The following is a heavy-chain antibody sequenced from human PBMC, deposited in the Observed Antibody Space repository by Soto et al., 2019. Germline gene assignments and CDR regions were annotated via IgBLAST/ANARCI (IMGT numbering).Heavy chain of an antibody. D-gene: IGHD2-21*01. Sequence: QITLKESGPTLVKPTQTLTLTCTFSGFSLSTNGVGVGWIRQTPGKALEWLALIYWDDDKRYRPSLKRRLTITKDTCKNQVVRTMTTVDPGDTATYYCAHRRTPSFHLDFGGQGTLVTVSS. CDR2: IYWDDDK. CDR1: GFSLSTNGVG. CDR3: AHRRTPSFHLDF. V-gene: IGHV2-5*02. J-gene: IGHJ4*02.